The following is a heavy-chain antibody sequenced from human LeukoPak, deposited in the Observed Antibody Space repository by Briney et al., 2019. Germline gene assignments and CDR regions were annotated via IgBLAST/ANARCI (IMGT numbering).Heavy chain of an antibody. CDR3: AREIYVWGSYDY. Sequence: GRSLRLSCAASGFTFSSYSMNWVRQAPGKGLEWVSSISSSSSYIYYADSVKGRFTISRDNAKNSLYLQMNSLRAEDTAVNYCAREIYVWGSYDYWGQGTLVTVSS. J-gene: IGHJ4*02. CDR2: ISSSSSYI. V-gene: IGHV3-21*01. CDR1: GFTFSSYS. D-gene: IGHD3-16*01.